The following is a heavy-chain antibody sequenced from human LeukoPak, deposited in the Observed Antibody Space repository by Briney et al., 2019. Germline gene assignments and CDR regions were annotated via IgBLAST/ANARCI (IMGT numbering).Heavy chain of an antibody. CDR2: IYYSGST. D-gene: IGHD1-7*01. V-gene: IGHV4-39*02. Sequence: SETLSLTCTVSGGSISSSSYSWGWIRQPPGKGLEWIGTIYYSGSTFYNPSLKSRVTISVDTSKNHFSLKLSSVTAADTAVYYCARLRNWNYFYNYWGQGTLVTVSS. J-gene: IGHJ4*02. CDR1: GGSISSSSYS. CDR3: ARLRNWNYFYNY.